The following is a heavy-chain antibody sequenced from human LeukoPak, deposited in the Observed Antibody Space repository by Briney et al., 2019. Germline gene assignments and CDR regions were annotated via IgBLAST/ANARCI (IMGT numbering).Heavy chain of an antibody. V-gene: IGHV6-1*01. D-gene: IGHD1-1*01. Sequence: SQTLSLTCAISGDSVSSNSAAWNWLRQSPSRGLEWLGRTYYRSKWYNDYAVSVKSRITINPDTSKNQFSLQLNSVTPEDTAVYYCARAPYNWNDGRYYYYMDVWGKGTTVTVSS. CDR2: TYYRSKWYN. CDR3: ARAPYNWNDGRYYYYMDV. J-gene: IGHJ6*03. CDR1: GDSVSSNSAA.